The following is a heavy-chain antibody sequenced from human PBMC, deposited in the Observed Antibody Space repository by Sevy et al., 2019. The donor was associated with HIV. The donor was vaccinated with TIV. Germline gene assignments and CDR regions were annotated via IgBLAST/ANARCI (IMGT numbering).Heavy chain of an antibody. D-gene: IGHD3-3*01. Sequence: GGSLRLSCAASGFTFSSYAMSWVRQAPGKGLEWVSAISGSGGSTYYADSVKGRFTISRDNSKNTLYLQMNSLRAEDTAVYYSAKDLRVLRFLEWLPYYYYGMDIWAQGTTVTVSS. CDR3: AKDLRVLRFLEWLPYYYYGMDI. CDR1: GFTFSSYA. V-gene: IGHV3-23*01. CDR2: ISGSGGST. J-gene: IGHJ6*02.